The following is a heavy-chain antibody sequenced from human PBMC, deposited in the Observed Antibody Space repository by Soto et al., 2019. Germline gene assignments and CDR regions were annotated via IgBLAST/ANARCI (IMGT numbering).Heavy chain of an antibody. Sequence: GGSLRLSCAASGFTLSGYAMDWVRQAPGKGLEYVSGISSNGVGTYYANSVQGRFTISRDNSKNTVYLQMGSLRPEDMAVYYCARRARPDFYYMDVWGKGPTVTVSS. J-gene: IGHJ6*03. CDR2: ISSNGVGT. CDR3: ARRARPDFYYMDV. D-gene: IGHD6-6*01. CDR1: GFTLSGYA. V-gene: IGHV3-64*01.